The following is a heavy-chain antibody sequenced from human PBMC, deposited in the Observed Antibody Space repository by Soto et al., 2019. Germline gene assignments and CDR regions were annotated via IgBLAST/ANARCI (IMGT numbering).Heavy chain of an antibody. CDR3: ARGLAMVRGVVWFNP. CDR2: IYYSGST. Sequence: SETLSLTCTVSGGSVSSGSYYWSWIRQPPGKGLEWIGYIYYSGSTNYNPSLKSRVTISVDTSKNQFSLKLSSVTAADTALYYCARGLAMVRGVVWFNPWGQGTLVTVSS. J-gene: IGHJ5*02. D-gene: IGHD3-10*01. CDR1: GGSVSSGSYY. V-gene: IGHV4-61*01.